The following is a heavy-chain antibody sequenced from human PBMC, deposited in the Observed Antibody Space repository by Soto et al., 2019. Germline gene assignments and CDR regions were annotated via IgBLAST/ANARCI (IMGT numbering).Heavy chain of an antibody. CDR1: EFTFSSYW. CDR3: ASGIPGYYGFDV. J-gene: IGHJ3*01. CDR2: IKFDGSST. V-gene: IGHV3-74*01. Sequence: EVQLVESGGGLVQPGGSLRLSCEASEFTFSSYWMHWVRQVPGKGLVWVSRIKFDGSSTNYADSVKGRFTISRDNAKNTVYLQMNSLRAEDTAVYYCASGIPGYYGFDVWGQGTMVTVSS. D-gene: IGHD5-18*01.